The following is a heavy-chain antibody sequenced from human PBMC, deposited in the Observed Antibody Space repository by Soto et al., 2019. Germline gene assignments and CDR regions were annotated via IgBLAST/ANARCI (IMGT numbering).Heavy chain of an antibody. J-gene: IGHJ6*02. V-gene: IGHV4-31*03. D-gene: IGHD5-18*01. Sequence: QVQLQESGPGLVKPSQTLSLTCTVSGGSISSGGYYWSWIRQHPGKGLEWIGYIYYSGSTYYNPSLKSRVTISVDTSKNQFSLKLSSVTAADTAVYYCARDLVVDTANYGMDVWGQGTTVTVSS. CDR3: ARDLVVDTANYGMDV. CDR2: IYYSGST. CDR1: GGSISSGGYY.